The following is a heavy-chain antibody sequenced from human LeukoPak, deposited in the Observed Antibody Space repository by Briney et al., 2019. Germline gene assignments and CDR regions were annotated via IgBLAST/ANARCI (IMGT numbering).Heavy chain of an antibody. V-gene: IGHV4-59*01. CDR2: IYYSGST. J-gene: IGHJ6*02. D-gene: IGHD4-23*01. Sequence: SETLSLTCTVSGGSISSYYWSWIRQPPGKGLEWIGYIYYSGSTNHNPSLKSRVTISVDTSKNQFSLKLNSVTAADTAAYYCARDYGGNSNYYYYGMDVWGQGTTVTVSS. CDR1: GGSISSYY. CDR3: ARDYGGNSNYYYYGMDV.